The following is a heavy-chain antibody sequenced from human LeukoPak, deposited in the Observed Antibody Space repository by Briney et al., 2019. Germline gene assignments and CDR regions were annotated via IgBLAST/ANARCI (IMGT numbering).Heavy chain of an antibody. D-gene: IGHD2-21*01. J-gene: IGHJ4*02. Sequence: ASVNVSCTASGYGFSDYYMHWVRQAPGQGLEYMGWINPNSGDNSCAQKFQGRVSMTRDTSITTLYMELTSLRSADTAVYFCARGGGIQSCGGKTCFRGFVYWGQGTLVTVSS. V-gene: IGHV1-2*02. CDR2: INPNSGDN. CDR3: ARGGGIQSCGGKTCFRGFVY. CDR1: GYGFSDYY.